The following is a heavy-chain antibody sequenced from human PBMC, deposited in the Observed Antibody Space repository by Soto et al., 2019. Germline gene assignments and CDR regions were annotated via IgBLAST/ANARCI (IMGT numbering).Heavy chain of an antibody. Sequence: GGSLRLSCAASGFTFSSYWMSWVRQAPGKGLEWVANIKQDGSEKYYVDSVKGRFTISRDNAKNLLYLQMNSLRAEDTAVYYCARDGIGGTASRGFPDYWGQGTLVTVSS. CDR1: GFTFSSYW. CDR3: ARDGIGGTASRGFPDY. J-gene: IGHJ4*02. CDR2: IKQDGSEK. D-gene: IGHD1-1*01. V-gene: IGHV3-7*01.